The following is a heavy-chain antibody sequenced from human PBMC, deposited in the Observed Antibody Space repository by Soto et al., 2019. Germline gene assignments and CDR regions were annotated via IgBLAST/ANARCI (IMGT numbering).Heavy chain of an antibody. V-gene: IGHV1-69*01. J-gene: IGHJ4*02. CDR2: IIPIFGTA. D-gene: IGHD3-22*01. CDR1: GGTFSSYA. Sequence: QVQLVQSGAEVKKPGSSVKVSCKASGGTFSSYAISWVRQAHGQGLEWMGGIIPIFGTANYAQKFQGRVTLTADESTSTAYMELSSLRSEDTAVYYCARTGRAYDSSGYFYYWGQGTLVTVSS. CDR3: ARTGRAYDSSGYFYY.